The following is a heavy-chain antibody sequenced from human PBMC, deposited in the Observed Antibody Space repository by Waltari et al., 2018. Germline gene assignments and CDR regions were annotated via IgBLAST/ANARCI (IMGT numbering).Heavy chain of an antibody. CDR3: ARVGQKKEMATISTAGAFDI. CDR2: INPNSGGT. V-gene: IGHV1-2*02. CDR1: GYTFTGYY. J-gene: IGHJ3*02. Sequence: QVQLVQSGAEVKKPGSSVKVSCKASGYTFTGYYLHWVRQAPGPGIEWMGWINPNSGGTNYAQKFQGRVTMTRDTSISTAYMELSRLRSDDTAVYYCARVGQKKEMATISTAGAFDIWGQGTMVTVSS. D-gene: IGHD5-12*01.